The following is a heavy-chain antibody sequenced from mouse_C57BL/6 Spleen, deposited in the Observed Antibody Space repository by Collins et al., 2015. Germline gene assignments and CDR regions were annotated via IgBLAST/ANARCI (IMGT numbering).Heavy chain of an antibody. Sequence: VQLVESGGGLVQPGGSLKLSCAASGFTFSSYGMSWVRQTPDKRLELVATINSNGGSTYYPDSVKGRFTISRDNAKNTLYLQMSSLKSEDTAMYYCARGNGHYFDYWGQGTTLTVSS. CDR3: ARGNGHYFDY. CDR1: GFTFSSYG. V-gene: IGHV5-6-3*01. CDR2: INSNGGST. J-gene: IGHJ2*01.